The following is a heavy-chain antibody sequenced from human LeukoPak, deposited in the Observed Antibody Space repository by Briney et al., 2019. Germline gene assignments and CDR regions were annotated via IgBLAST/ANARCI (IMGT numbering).Heavy chain of an antibody. CDR1: GFTFSSYG. CDR2: IWYDGSNK. V-gene: IGHV3-33*01. Sequence: GGSLRLSCAASGFTFSSYGMHWVRQAPGKGLEWVAVIWYDGSNKYYADSVKGRFTISRDNSKNTLYLQMNSLRAEDTAVYYCARSLWFGELVGFPNWFDPWGQGTPVTVSS. J-gene: IGHJ5*02. CDR3: ARSLWFGELVGFPNWFDP. D-gene: IGHD3-10*01.